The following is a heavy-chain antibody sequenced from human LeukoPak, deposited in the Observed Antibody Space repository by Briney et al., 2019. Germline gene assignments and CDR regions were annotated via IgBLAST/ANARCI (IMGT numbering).Heavy chain of an antibody. Sequence: GGSLRLSCEASGFTFSIFPMHWVRQAPGKGLGWVALISSGSEKYYAVSVKGRFTLSRDNSKNMLYLQMNSLRADDTAVYYCARESELAAVYYFDSWGQGTLVIVSS. J-gene: IGHJ4*02. CDR2: ISSGSEK. CDR1: GFTFSIFP. D-gene: IGHD1-26*01. V-gene: IGHV3-30*04. CDR3: ARESELAAVYYFDS.